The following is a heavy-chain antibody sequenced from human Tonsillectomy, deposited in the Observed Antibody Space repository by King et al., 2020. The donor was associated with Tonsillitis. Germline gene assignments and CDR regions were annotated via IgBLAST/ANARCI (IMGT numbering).Heavy chain of an antibody. CDR1: GFTFDDYA. CDR2: INWNSGSI. V-gene: IGHV3-9*01. CDR3: AKDRGAYVYYGSGSYCTLDY. D-gene: IGHD3-10*01. J-gene: IGHJ4*02. Sequence: VQLVESGGGLVQPGRSLRLSCAASGFTFDDYAMHWVRQAPGKGLEWVSGINWNSGSIDYADSVRGRFTISRDNAKNSLYLQMNSLRAEDTALYYCAKDRGAYVYYGSGSYCTLDYWGQGTLVTVSS.